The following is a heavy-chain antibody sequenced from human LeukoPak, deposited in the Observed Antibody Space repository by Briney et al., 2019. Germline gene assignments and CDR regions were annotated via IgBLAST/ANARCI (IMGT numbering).Heavy chain of an antibody. J-gene: IGHJ3*02. CDR1: GYTFTGYY. Sequence: ASVRVSCKASGYTFTGYYMHWVRQAPGQGLEWMGWINPNSGGTNYAQKFQGRVTMTRDTSISTAYMELSRLRPDDTAVYYCARVRNYYDSRGAFDIWGQGTMVTVSS. D-gene: IGHD3-22*01. CDR2: INPNSGGT. V-gene: IGHV1-2*02. CDR3: ARVRNYYDSRGAFDI.